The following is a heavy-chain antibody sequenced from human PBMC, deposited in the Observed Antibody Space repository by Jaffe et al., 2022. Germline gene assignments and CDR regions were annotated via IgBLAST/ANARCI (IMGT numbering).Heavy chain of an antibody. CDR1: GFTFSNAW. D-gene: IGHD3-10*01. V-gene: IGHV3-15*01. CDR3: TTGSVDYGSGSDAFDI. CDR2: IKSKTDGGTT. Sequence: EVQLVESGGGLVKPGGSLRLSCAASGFTFSNAWMSWVRQAPGKGLEWVGRIKSKTDGGTTDYAAPVKGRFTISRDDSKNTLYLQMNSLKTEDTAVYYCTTGSVDYGSGSDAFDIWGQGTMVTVSS. J-gene: IGHJ3*02.